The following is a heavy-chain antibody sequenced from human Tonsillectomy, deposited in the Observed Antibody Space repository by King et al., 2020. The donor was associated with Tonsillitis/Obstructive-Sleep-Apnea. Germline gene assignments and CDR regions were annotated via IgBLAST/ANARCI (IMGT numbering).Heavy chain of an antibody. J-gene: IGHJ3*02. CDR3: AKWSDPYHGPGALHI. Sequence: VQLVESGGGVVQPGRSLRLSCAASGFAFNDYAMHWVRQAPGKGLEWVAGISYDGDDQYYAESVKGRLTISRDKSKKTVYLQMKSLRLEDTAVYYCAKWSDPYHGPGALHIWGQGTMVIVST. CDR2: ISYDGDDQ. D-gene: IGHD3-3*01. V-gene: IGHV3-30*18. CDR1: GFAFNDYA.